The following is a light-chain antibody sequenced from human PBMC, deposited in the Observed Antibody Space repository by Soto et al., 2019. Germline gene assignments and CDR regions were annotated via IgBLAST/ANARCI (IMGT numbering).Light chain of an antibody. CDR3: CSYAHSSTYV. Sequence: QSVLTQPASVSGSPGGSITISCTGTSSDVGNYNLVSWYQHHAGKAPKLMIFEVSKRPSGVSNRFSGSKSGNTASLTISGLQAEDEADYYCCSYAHSSTYVFGTGTKVTVL. CDR1: SSDVGNYNL. V-gene: IGLV2-23*02. CDR2: EVS. J-gene: IGLJ1*01.